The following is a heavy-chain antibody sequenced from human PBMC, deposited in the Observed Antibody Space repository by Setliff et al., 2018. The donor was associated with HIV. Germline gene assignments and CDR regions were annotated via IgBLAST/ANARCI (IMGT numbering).Heavy chain of an antibody. CDR3: AGAPFRIMSAHYRTLDY. Sequence: VASVKVSCKASGGTFTNYIYSWVRQAPGQGLEWMGGIIPISDMTHYAQHFQGRVTITADTATSTAYMELTSLGSDDTAIYFCAGAPFRIMSAHYRTLDYWGQGTLVTVSS. V-gene: IGHV1-69*10. CDR1: GGTFTNYI. CDR2: IIPISDMT. J-gene: IGHJ4*02. D-gene: IGHD3-9*01.